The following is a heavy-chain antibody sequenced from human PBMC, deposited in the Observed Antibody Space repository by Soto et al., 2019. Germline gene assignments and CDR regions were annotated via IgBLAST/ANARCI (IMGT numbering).Heavy chain of an antibody. CDR3: NRATEQWLFQFDY. CDR2: IIPIFGTA. V-gene: IGHV1-69*12. D-gene: IGHD6-19*01. J-gene: IGHJ4*02. Sequence: QVQLVQSGAEVKKPGSSVKVSCKASGGTFSRYAISWVRQAPGQGLEWMGGIIPIFGTANYEQKFQGRVTITADESTSTAYMELSILRSEDRAVYNCNRATEQWLFQFDYWGQGTLVTVSS. CDR1: GGTFSRYA.